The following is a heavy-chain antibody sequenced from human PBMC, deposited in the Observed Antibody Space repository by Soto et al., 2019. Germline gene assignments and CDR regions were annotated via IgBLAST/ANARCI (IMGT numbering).Heavy chain of an antibody. Sequence: EVQLVESGGGLVQPGGSLRLSCAASGFTFSSYSMNWVRQAPGKGLEWVSYISSSSSTIYYADSVKGRFTISRDNAKNSXDXXMNSVRGEDTAVYYCARGEGDYVWGSYRTYNWFDPWGQGTLVTVSS. CDR1: GFTFSSYS. D-gene: IGHD3-16*02. CDR3: ARGEGDYVWGSYRTYNWFDP. V-gene: IGHV3-48*01. J-gene: IGHJ5*02. CDR2: ISSSSSTI.